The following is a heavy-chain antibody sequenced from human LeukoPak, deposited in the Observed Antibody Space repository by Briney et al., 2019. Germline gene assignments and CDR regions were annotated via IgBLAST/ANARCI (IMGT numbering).Heavy chain of an antibody. Sequence: GGSLRLSCAASGFTFSNYYMSWIRQAPGKGLEWVSYISSSGSTIYYADSVKGRFTISRDNAKNSLYLQMNSLRAEDTAVYYCASRSPGDSSGWYAPLDWGQGTLVIVSS. J-gene: IGHJ4*02. CDR1: GFTFSNYY. CDR3: ASRSPGDSSGWYAPLD. V-gene: IGHV3-11*04. CDR2: ISSSGSTI. D-gene: IGHD6-19*01.